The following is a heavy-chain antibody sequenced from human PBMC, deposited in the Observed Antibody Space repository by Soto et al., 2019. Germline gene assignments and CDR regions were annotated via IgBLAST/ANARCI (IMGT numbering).Heavy chain of an antibody. D-gene: IGHD3-10*01. CDR3: ARHSPMVRRRRYFDY. CDR1: GGSISSYY. J-gene: IGHJ4*02. Sequence: QVQLQESGPGLVKPSETLSLTGTVSGGSISSYYWSWIRQPPGKGLEWIGYIYYSGSTNYNPSLTSRVTVSVDTAKNQFSLKMSSVTAADTAVYYGARHSPMVRRRRYFDYWGQGTLVTVSS. V-gene: IGHV4-59*08. CDR2: IYYSGST.